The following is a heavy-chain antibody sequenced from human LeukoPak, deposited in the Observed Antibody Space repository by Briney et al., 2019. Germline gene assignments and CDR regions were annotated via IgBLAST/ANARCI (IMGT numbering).Heavy chain of an antibody. Sequence: SETLCLTCTVSGGSINNYYWGWIREPPGKGLEWIGSIYYSGSTYYNPSLKSRVTISVDTSKNQFSLKLSSVTAADTAVYYCAREAGSGWSFDYWGQGTLVTVSS. V-gene: IGHV4-39*07. D-gene: IGHD6-19*01. J-gene: IGHJ4*02. CDR2: IYYSGST. CDR3: AREAGSGWSFDY. CDR1: GGSINNYY.